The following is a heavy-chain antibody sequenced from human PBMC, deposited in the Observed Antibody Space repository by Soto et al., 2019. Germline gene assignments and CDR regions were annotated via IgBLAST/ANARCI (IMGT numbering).Heavy chain of an antibody. D-gene: IGHD2-15*01. CDR1: GGSISSSSYY. J-gene: IGHJ3*02. Sequence: ETLSLTCTVSGGSISSSSYYWGWIRQPPGKGLEWIGSIYYSGSTYYNPSLKSRVTISVDTSKNQFSLKLSSVTAADTAVYYCARQTQYCSGGSCYPRLDAFDIWGQGTMVTVSS. V-gene: IGHV4-39*01. CDR2: IYYSGST. CDR3: ARQTQYCSGGSCYPRLDAFDI.